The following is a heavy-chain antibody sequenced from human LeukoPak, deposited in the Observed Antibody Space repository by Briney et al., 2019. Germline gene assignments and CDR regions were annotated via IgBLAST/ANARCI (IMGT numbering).Heavy chain of an antibody. CDR3: ARDPGYSYEYYFDY. CDR2: ISYDGSNK. CDR1: GFTFSSYA. J-gene: IGHJ4*02. Sequence: GRSLRLSCAASGFTFSSYAMHWVRQAPGKGLEWVAVISYDGSNKYYADSVKGRFTISRDNSKNTLYLQMNSLRAEDTAVYYCARDPGYSYEYYFDYWGQGTLVTVSS. V-gene: IGHV3-30-3*01. D-gene: IGHD5-18*01.